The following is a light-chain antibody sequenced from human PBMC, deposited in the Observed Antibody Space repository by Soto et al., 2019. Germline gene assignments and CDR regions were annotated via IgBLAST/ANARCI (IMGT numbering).Light chain of an antibody. J-gene: IGKJ4*01. V-gene: IGKV3-20*01. CDR2: TAS. Sequence: EIVLTPSPGTLSLSPGARATLSCRASQSVASSFIAWFQQKPGQPPRLLIYTASSRAPGIPGRFTASGSGTYFTRTLSRQEPEDFAVYYCHKYGPSPLTFGGGTKVEI. CDR1: QSVASSF. CDR3: HKYGPSPLT.